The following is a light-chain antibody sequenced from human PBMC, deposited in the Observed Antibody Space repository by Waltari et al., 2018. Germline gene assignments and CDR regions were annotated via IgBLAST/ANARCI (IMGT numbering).Light chain of an antibody. J-gene: IGLJ2*01. CDR2: DGS. CDR3: SSYTSSTTGI. CDR1: SSDVGGLKY. Sequence: QSALTQPDSVSGSPGQSITISCTGTSSDVGGLKYVSWYQQHPGKAPKVIIYDGSNRASGVPNRFSGSKAGNSASLTISGLQAEDEADYYCSSYTSSTTGIFGGGTRLTVL. V-gene: IGLV2-14*01.